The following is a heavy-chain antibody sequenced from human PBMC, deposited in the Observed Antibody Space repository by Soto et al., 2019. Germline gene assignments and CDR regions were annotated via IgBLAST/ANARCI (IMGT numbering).Heavy chain of an antibody. D-gene: IGHD3-16*01. Sequence: EVQLLESGGGLIQPGGSLRLSCAASGFDFSRSAMAWVRQAPEKGLEWVSSISEGGGTTFYAGSVEGRFTISRDNSKNTLYLQMNSVRADDTAVYYCAKGGYRHAYDWGRGTLVTVSS. CDR2: ISEGGGTT. V-gene: IGHV3-23*01. CDR3: AKGGYRHAYD. CDR1: GFDFSRSA. J-gene: IGHJ4*02.